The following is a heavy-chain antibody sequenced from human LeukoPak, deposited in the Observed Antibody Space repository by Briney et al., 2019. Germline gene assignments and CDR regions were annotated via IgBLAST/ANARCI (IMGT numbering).Heavy chain of an antibody. CDR3: ARLGYYYYMVV. J-gene: IGHJ6*03. V-gene: IGHV4-59*01. Sequence: SETLSLTCTVSGGSISSYYWSWIRQPPGKGLEWIGYIYYSGSTNYNPSLKSRVTISVDTSKNQFSLKLSSVTAADTAVYYCARLGYYYYMVVWGKGATVTVSS. CDR2: IYYSGST. CDR1: GGSISSYY.